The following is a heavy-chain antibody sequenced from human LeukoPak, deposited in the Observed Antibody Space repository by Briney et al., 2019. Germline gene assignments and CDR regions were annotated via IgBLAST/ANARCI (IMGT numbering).Heavy chain of an antibody. D-gene: IGHD1-14*01. CDR2: IYYTGDV. J-gene: IGHJ5*02. CDR1: GDSITSSY. Sequence: PSETLSLTCTVSGDSITSSYWSWIRQPPGKGLEWIGYIYYTGDVTYNPSLKSRVTISLDTSKNQFSLNLRSVTAADTAVYYCAKTARVPTAWGQGTLVTVSS. CDR3: AKTARVPTA. V-gene: IGHV4-59*01.